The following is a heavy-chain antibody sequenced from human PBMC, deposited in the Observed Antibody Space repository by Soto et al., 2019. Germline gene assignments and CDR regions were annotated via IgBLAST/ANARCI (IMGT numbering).Heavy chain of an antibody. J-gene: IGHJ4*02. CDR1: GFSLSTSGVG. D-gene: IGHD6-13*01. V-gene: IGHV2-5*01. CDR2: IYWNDDK. Sequence: DSVPTLVNPTQTLTLTCTFSGFSLSTSGVGVGWIRQPPGKALEWLALIYWNDDKRYSPSLKSRLTITKDTSKNQVVLTMTNMDTVDTATDHCAHRGRSSSWYDLDYWGQGTLVTVSA. CDR3: AHRGRSSSWYDLDY.